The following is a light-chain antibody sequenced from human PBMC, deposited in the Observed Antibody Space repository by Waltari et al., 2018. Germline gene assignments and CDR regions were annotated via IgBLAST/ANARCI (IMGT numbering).Light chain of an antibody. CDR3: QNHERLPAT. CDR1: QSVSKY. CDR2: AAS. J-gene: IGKJ1*01. V-gene: IGKV3-20*01. Sequence: IVLTQSPGTLSFSPGERATLACRASQSVSKYLAWYQQRPGQAPRILIYAASTRATGIPDRFSGSGFGTDFSLTISRLEPEDFAVYYCQNHERLPATFGQGTKVEIK.